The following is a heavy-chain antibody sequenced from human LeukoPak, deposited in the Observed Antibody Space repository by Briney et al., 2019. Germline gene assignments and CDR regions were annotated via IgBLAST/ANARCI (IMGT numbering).Heavy chain of an antibody. J-gene: IGHJ4*02. CDR2: ISYDGSNK. CDR3: ARGFPTY. V-gene: IGHV3-30-3*01. CDR1: GFTLSSYA. Sequence: GGSLRLSCAASGFTLSSYAMHWVRQAPGKGLEWVAVISYDGSNKYYADSVKGRFTISRDNSKNTLYLQMNSLRAEDTAVYYCARGFPTYWGQGTLVTVSS.